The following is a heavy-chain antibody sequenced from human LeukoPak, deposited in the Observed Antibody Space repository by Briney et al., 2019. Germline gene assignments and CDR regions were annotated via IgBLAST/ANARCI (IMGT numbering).Heavy chain of an antibody. CDR3: ARARSPSSGYLLRDHNWFDP. J-gene: IGHJ5*02. Sequence: ASVKVSCKASGGTFSSYAISWVRQAPGQGLEWMGGIIPIFGTENYAQKFQGRVTITTDESTSTAYMELSSLRSEDTAVYYCARARSPSSGYLLRDHNWFDPWGQGTLVTASS. CDR1: GGTFSSYA. V-gene: IGHV1-69*05. D-gene: IGHD3-22*01. CDR2: IIPIFGTE.